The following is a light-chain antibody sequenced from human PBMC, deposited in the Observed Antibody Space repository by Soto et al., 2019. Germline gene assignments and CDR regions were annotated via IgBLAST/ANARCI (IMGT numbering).Light chain of an antibody. CDR1: QSVSTSY. V-gene: IGKV3-20*01. Sequence: EIGLTQSPGTLSLSPGERATLSCRASQSVSTSYVAWYQQKFGQAPRLLIYDAFSRATGIPDRFSASGSGTDFTLTISRLEPEDFAVYYCQQYKTFGQGTKVDI. J-gene: IGKJ1*01. CDR2: DAF. CDR3: QQYKT.